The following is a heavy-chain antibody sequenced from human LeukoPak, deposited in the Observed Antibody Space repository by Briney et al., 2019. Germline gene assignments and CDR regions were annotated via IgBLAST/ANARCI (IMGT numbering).Heavy chain of an antibody. CDR3: ARGRSFGVVIRSLPLDI. J-gene: IGHJ3*02. CDR2: INHSGST. V-gene: IGHV4-34*01. CDR1: GGSFSGYY. Sequence: SETLSLTCAVYGGSFSGYYWSWIRQPPGKGLEWIGEINHSGSTNYNPSLKSRVTISVDTSKNQFSLKLSSVTAADTAVYYCARGRSFGVVIRSLPLDIWGHGTMVTVSS. D-gene: IGHD3-3*01.